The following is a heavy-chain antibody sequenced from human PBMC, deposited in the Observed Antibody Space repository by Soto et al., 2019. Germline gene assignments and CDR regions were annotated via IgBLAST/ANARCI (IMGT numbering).Heavy chain of an antibody. Sequence: PSETLSLTRTVSGGSISSFYWSWIRQPPGKGLEYIGYIHYSGSTNYSPSLKSRVTISLDTSKNHFSLKLTSVTPADTAVYYCARHLTELDTWGQGTLVTVSS. CDR2: IHYSGST. CDR3: ARHLTELDT. CDR1: GGSISSFY. J-gene: IGHJ5*02. V-gene: IGHV4-59*08.